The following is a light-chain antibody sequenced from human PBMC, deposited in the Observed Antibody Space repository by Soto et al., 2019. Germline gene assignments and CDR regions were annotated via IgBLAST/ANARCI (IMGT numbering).Light chain of an antibody. CDR2: GAS. Sequence: EIVLTQSPGTLFLSPGERATLSCRASQSVSRGYLAWYQQKPGQAPRLLIYGASSRATGIPDRFSGRGSGTDFTLTISRLEAEDFAVYYCQQYDGTPITFGPGTKVAIK. CDR1: QSVSRGY. V-gene: IGKV3-20*01. CDR3: QQYDGTPIT. J-gene: IGKJ3*01.